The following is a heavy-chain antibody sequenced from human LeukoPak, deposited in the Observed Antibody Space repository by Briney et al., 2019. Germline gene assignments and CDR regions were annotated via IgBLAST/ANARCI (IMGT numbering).Heavy chain of an antibody. J-gene: IGHJ4*02. V-gene: IGHV3-47*01. D-gene: IGHD6-13*01. CDR1: GFAFSRYA. CDR3: ARAVAAAVIDY. CDR2: IGTGGDT. Sequence: PGGSLRLSCAASGFAFSRYALHWVRRAPGKGLEWVSAIGTGGDTYYADSVMGRFTISRDNAKKSLYLHMNSLIAEDMAVYYCARAVAAAVIDYWGQGTLVTVSS.